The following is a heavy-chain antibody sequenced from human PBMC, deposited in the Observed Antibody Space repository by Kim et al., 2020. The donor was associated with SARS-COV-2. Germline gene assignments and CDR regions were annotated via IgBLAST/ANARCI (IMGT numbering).Heavy chain of an antibody. D-gene: IGHD3-22*01. Sequence: SETLSLTCAVSGGSISSSNWWSWVRQPPGKGLEWIGEIYHSGSTNYNPSLKSRVTISVDKSKNQFSLKLSSVTAADTAVYYCARARRRITMIVVVQDYYYGMDVWGQGTTVTVSS. CDR1: GGSISSSNW. CDR2: IYHSGST. CDR3: ARARRRITMIVVVQDYYYGMDV. J-gene: IGHJ6*02. V-gene: IGHV4-4*02.